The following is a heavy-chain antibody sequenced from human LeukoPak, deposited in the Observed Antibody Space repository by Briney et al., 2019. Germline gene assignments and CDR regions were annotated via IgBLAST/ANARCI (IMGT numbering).Heavy chain of an antibody. CDR1: GYTFTSYD. Sequence: ASVKVSCKASGYTFTSYDINWVRQATGQGLEWMGWISAYNGNTNYAQKLQGRVTMTTDTSTSTAYMELRSLRSDDTAVYYCARIAVAGTGYYYYGMDVWGQGTTVTVSS. CDR2: ISAYNGNT. CDR3: ARIAVAGTGYYYYGMDV. D-gene: IGHD6-19*01. V-gene: IGHV1-18*01. J-gene: IGHJ6*02.